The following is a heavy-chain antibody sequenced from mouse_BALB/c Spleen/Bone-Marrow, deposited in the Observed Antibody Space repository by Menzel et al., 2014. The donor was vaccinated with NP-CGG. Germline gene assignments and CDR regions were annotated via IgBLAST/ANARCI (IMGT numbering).Heavy chain of an antibody. CDR1: GFNIKDTY. D-gene: IGHD1-1*01. J-gene: IGHJ4*01. CDR3: PVYGYAMDY. CDR2: IDPANGHT. V-gene: IGHV14-3*02. Sequence: VQLQQSGAELVKPGASVKLSCTASGFNIKDTYMYWVKQRPEQGLEWIGRIDPANGHTIYDPKFQGKATITADTSSNTAYLQLSSLTSEDTAVYYCPVYGYAMDYWGQGTSVTVSS.